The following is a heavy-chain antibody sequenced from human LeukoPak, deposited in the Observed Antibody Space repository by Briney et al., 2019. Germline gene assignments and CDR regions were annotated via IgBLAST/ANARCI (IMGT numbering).Heavy chain of an antibody. D-gene: IGHD6-13*01. J-gene: IGHJ4*02. CDR1: GFTFSDYY. CDR2: ISSSGSTI. V-gene: IGHV3-11*04. Sequence: GGSLRLSCAASGFTFSDYYMSWIRQAPGKGLEWVSYISSSGSTIYYADSVKGRFTISRDNAKNSLYLQMNSLRAEDTAVYYCARVVKQQPTPHFRHFDYWGQGTLVTVSS. CDR3: ARVVKQQPTPHFRHFDY.